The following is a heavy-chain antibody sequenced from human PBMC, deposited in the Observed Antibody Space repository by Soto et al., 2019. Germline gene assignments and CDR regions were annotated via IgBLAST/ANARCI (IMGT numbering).Heavy chain of an antibody. V-gene: IGHV1-46*03. CDR3: ARDVTGAFDI. Sequence: ASVKVSCKASGYTFTSYYMHWVRQAPGQGLEWMGIINPSGGRTSYAQKFQGRVTMTRDTSTSTVYMEMSSLRSEDTAVYYCARDVTGAFDIWGHGTMVTVSS. J-gene: IGHJ3*02. CDR1: GYTFTSYY. D-gene: IGHD4-4*01. CDR2: INPSGGRT.